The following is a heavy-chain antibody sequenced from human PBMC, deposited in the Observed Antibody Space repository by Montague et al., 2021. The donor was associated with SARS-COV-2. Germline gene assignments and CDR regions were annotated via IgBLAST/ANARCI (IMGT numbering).Heavy chain of an antibody. V-gene: IGHV4-39*02. Sequence: SETLSLTCNVSGDSISTTTFYWGWIRQPPGKGLEWIGSIHKSGTTSYNPSLRSRVAISLDTSKNHFSLTLDSVTAADTAVYYCARGGERGTITFFDHWGQGTLVTVSS. CDR2: IHKSGTT. J-gene: IGHJ4*02. CDR3: ARGGERGTITFFDH. CDR1: GDSISTTTFY. D-gene: IGHD5-24*01.